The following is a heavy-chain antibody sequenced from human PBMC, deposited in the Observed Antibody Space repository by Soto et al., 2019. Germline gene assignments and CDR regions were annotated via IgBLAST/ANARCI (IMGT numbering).Heavy chain of an antibody. D-gene: IGHD4-17*01. CDR2: ISYGGSS. V-gene: IGHV4-30-4*01. CDR3: AREGFILDYGLFDY. CDR1: GGSISSGDYY. J-gene: IGHJ4*02. Sequence: VQLQESGPGLVKPSQPLSLSCTVSGGSISSGDYYWSWIRQPPGKGLEWIGYISYGGSSYYNQSLKSRVTISLDTSKTQFSLKLRSVTAADTAVYYCAREGFILDYGLFDYWGQGTLVTVSS.